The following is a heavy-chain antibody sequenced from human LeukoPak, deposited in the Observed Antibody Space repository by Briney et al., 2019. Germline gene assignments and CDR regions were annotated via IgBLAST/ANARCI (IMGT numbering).Heavy chain of an antibody. CDR1: GYSFTTFA. CDR3: ARWVGATLAFDI. Sequence: ASVKVSCKASGYSFTTFAMNWVRQAPGQGLEWMGWINPNSGGTNYAQKFQGRVTMTRDTSISTAYMELSRLRSDDTAVYYCARWVGATLAFDIWGQGTMVTVSS. V-gene: IGHV1-2*02. D-gene: IGHD1-26*01. CDR2: INPNSGGT. J-gene: IGHJ3*02.